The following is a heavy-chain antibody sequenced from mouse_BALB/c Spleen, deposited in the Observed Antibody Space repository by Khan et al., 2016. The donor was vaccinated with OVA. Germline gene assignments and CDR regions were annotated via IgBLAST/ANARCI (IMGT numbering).Heavy chain of an antibody. CDR2: IAPGSGST. D-gene: IGHD1-1*01. V-gene: IGHV1S41*01. Sequence: DLVKPGASVKLSCKASGYTFTSYWINWIKQRPGQGLEWIGRIAPGSGSTYYNEMFKGKATLTVDTSSPTAYIQLSSLSSEDCAVFLCASENYFGHTCYAMVYWGQGTSVTVSS. CDR3: ASENYFGHTCYAMVY. CDR1: GYTFTSYW. J-gene: IGHJ4*01.